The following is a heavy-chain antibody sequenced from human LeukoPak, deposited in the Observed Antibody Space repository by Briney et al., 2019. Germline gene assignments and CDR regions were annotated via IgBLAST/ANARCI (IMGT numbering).Heavy chain of an antibody. CDR2: IYYSGST. J-gene: IGHJ6*03. Sequence: SETLSLTXTVSGGSISSYYWSWIRQPPGKGLEWIGYIYYSGSTNYNPSLKSRVTISVDTSKNQFSLKLSSVTAADTAVYYCARDNSPFDHYYYYMDVWGKGTTVTVSS. D-gene: IGHD3-9*01. CDR3: ARDNSPFDHYYYYMDV. CDR1: GGSISSYY. V-gene: IGHV4-59*01.